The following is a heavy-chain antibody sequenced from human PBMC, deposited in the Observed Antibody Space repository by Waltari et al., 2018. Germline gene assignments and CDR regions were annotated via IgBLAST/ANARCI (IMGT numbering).Heavy chain of an antibody. V-gene: IGHV1-3*01. CDR3: ARDKTYSYQLLVY. CDR2: INAGNGNT. J-gene: IGHJ4*02. Sequence: QVQLAQSGAEVKKPGASVKVSCKASGYTFTSYAMHWVRQAPGQRLEWMGWINAGNGNTKYSQKFQGRVTITRDTSASTAYMELSSLRSEDTAVYYCARDKTYSYQLLVYWGQGTLVTVSS. CDR1: GYTFTSYA. D-gene: IGHD2-2*01.